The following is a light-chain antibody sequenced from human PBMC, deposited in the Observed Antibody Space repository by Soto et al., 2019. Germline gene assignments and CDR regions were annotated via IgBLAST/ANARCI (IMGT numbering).Light chain of an antibody. J-gene: IGLJ3*02. CDR3: GAWDDSRKARGV. CDR2: NDN. V-gene: IGLV1-44*01. Sequence: QAVVTQPPSASGTPGQRVTISCSGSRSNIGSNAVSWYQQLPGTAPKLLIYNDNQRPSGVPDRFSASKSGTSASLAISGLQSEDDADYYCGAWDDSRKARGVFGGGTKLTVL. CDR1: RSNIGSNA.